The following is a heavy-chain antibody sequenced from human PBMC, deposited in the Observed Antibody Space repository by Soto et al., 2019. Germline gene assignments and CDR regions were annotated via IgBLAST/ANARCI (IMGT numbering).Heavy chain of an antibody. D-gene: IGHD3-3*01. V-gene: IGHV3-48*02. Sequence: EVQLVESGGGLVQPGGSLRLSCAASGFTFSSYSMNWVRQAPGKGLEWVSYISSSSSTIYYADSVKGRFTISGDNAKNSLYLQMNSLRDEDTAVYYCATDVLRFLESSYYYYGMDVWGQGTTVTVSS. J-gene: IGHJ6*02. CDR2: ISSSSSTI. CDR1: GFTFSSYS. CDR3: ATDVLRFLESSYYYYGMDV.